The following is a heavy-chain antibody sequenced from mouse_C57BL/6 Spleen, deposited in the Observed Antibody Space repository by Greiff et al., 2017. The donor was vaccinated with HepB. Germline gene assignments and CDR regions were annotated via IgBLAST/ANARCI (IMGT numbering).Heavy chain of an antibody. D-gene: IGHD2-4*01. Sequence: ESGPGLVKPSQSLSLTCSVTGYSITSGYYWNWIRQFPGNKLEWMGYISYDGSNNYNPSLKNRISFTRDTSKNQFFLKLNSVTTEDTATYYCARIYYDYIFAYWGQGTLVTVSA. CDR1: GYSITSGYY. CDR2: ISYDGSN. J-gene: IGHJ3*01. V-gene: IGHV3-6*01. CDR3: ARIYYDYIFAY.